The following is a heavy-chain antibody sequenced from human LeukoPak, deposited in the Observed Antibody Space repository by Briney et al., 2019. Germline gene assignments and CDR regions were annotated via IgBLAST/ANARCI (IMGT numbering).Heavy chain of an antibody. D-gene: IGHD6-19*01. V-gene: IGHV1-18*01. Sequence: EASVKVSCKASGYTFTSYGISWVRQAPGQGLEWMGWISAYNGNTNYAQKLQGRVTMTTDTSTSTAYMELRSLRSDDTAVYYCARDSGSGWYSSVSNPFDYWGQGTLVTVSS. CDR3: ARDSGSGWYSSVSNPFDY. J-gene: IGHJ4*02. CDR1: GYTFTSYG. CDR2: ISAYNGNT.